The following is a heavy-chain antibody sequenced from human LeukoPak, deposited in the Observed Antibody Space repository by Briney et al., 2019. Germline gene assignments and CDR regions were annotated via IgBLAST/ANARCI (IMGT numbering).Heavy chain of an antibody. Sequence: ASVKVSCKASGGTFSSYAISWVRQAPGQGLEWMGGIIPIFGTANYAQKFQGRVTITADESTSTAYMELSSLRSDDTAVYYCARDGDYADDYGMDVWGQGTTVTVSS. CDR2: IIPIFGTA. V-gene: IGHV1-69*13. CDR1: GGTFSSYA. D-gene: IGHD4-17*01. CDR3: ARDGDYADDYGMDV. J-gene: IGHJ6*02.